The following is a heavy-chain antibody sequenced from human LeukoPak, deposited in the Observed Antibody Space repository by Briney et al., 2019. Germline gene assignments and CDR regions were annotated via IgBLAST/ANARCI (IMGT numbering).Heavy chain of an antibody. CDR2: ISDTSNT. V-gene: IGHV3-23*01. CDR1: GFTLSSYA. CDR3: ARAFSTTAFDY. Sequence: HPGGSLRLSCAASGFTLSSYAMSWVRQAPGKGLEWVSAISDTSNTYHADSVKGRFTISRDNSKNTLYLQMNSLRAEDTAVYYCARAFSTTAFDYWGQGTLVTVSS. D-gene: IGHD4-17*01. J-gene: IGHJ4*02.